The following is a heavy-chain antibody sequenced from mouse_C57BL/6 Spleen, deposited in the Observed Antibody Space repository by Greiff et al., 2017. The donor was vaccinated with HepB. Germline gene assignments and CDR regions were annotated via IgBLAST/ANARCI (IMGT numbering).Heavy chain of an antibody. CDR2: IYPRSGNT. Sequence: LEESGAELARPGASVKLSCKASGYTFTSYGISWVKQRTGQGLEWIGEIYPRSGNTYYNEKFKGKATLTADKSSSTAYMELRSLTSEDSAVYFCARSSIYYYGSSYFDYWGQGTTLTVSS. J-gene: IGHJ2*01. CDR1: GYTFTSYG. V-gene: IGHV1-81*01. D-gene: IGHD1-1*01. CDR3: ARSSIYYYGSSYFDY.